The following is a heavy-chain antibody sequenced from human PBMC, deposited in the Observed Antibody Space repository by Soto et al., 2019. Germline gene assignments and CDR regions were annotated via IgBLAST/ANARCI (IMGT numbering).Heavy chain of an antibody. CDR2: ISGGGSSA. J-gene: IGHJ4*02. D-gene: IGHD2-15*01. V-gene: IGHV3-23*01. CDR1: GFTFSSYA. CDR3: AKGGYSGGSCYSFDY. Sequence: EVQLLESGGDLVQPGGSLRLSCGASGFTFSSYAMSWVRQAPGKGLEWVSTISGGGSSAYYADSVKGRFTISRDNSKNTLYLQMKSLRAEDTAVYYCAKGGYSGGSCYSFDYWGQGTLVTVSS.